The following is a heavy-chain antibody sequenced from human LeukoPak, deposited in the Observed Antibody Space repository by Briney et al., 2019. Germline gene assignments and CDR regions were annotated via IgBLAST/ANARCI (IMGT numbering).Heavy chain of an antibody. CDR2: IYYSGST. Sequence: SETLSLTCTVSGGSISSYYWSWVRQPPGKGLEWIGYIYYSGSTNYNPSLKSRVTISVDTSKNQSSLKLSSVTAADTAVYYCARLSVGYYDSSGYSEGDLDYWGQGTLVTVSS. CDR1: GGSISSYY. J-gene: IGHJ4*02. CDR3: ARLSVGYYDSSGYSEGDLDY. D-gene: IGHD3-22*01. V-gene: IGHV4-59*08.